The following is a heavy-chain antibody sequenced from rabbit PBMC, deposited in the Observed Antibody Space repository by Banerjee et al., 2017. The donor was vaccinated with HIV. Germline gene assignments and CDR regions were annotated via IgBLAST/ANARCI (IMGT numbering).Heavy chain of an antibody. D-gene: IGHD4-1*01. CDR1: GFSFSSSYW. CDR3: ARDLAGVTGWNFGL. J-gene: IGHJ3*01. Sequence: QSLEESGGDLVKPGASLTLTCTASGFSFSSSYWICCVRQAPGKGLEWIACIYTGSGSALYVSWAKGRFTISKTSSTTVTLQMTSLTAADTATYFCARDLAGVTGWNFGLWGQGTLVTVS. CDR2: IYTGSGSA. V-gene: IGHV1S40*01.